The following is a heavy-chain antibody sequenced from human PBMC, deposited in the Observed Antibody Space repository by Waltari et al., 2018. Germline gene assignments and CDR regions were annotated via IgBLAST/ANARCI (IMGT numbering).Heavy chain of an antibody. CDR1: GYSITSGYY. CDR2: IYYSVTT. Sequence: QVQLQESGPGLVKPSETLSLTCAVSGYSITSGYYWGWIRQPPGKGLEWIGSIYYSVTTYYNPSLKSRVTISVDTSKNQLSLELSSVTAADTAVYYCARVNYYDSSGYKGAFDYWGQGTLVTVSS. V-gene: IGHV4-38-2*01. D-gene: IGHD3-22*01. J-gene: IGHJ4*02. CDR3: ARVNYYDSSGYKGAFDY.